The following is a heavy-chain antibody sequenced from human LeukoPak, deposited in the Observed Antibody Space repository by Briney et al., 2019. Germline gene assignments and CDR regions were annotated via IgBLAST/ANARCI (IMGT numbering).Heavy chain of an antibody. D-gene: IGHD4-17*01. CDR2: FDPEDGET. V-gene: IGHV1-24*01. J-gene: IGHJ6*02. CDR3: ATDLTVTPRDYYGMDV. Sequence: ASVKVSCKVSGYTLTELSMHWVRQAPGKGLEWVGGFDPEDGETIYAQKFQGRVTMTEDTSTDTAYMELSSLRSEDTAVYYCATDLTVTPRDYYGMDVWGQGTTVTVSS. CDR1: GYTLTELS.